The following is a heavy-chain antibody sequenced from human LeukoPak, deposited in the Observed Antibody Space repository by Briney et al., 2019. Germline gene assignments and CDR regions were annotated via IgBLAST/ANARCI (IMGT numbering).Heavy chain of an antibody. Sequence: GASVKVSCKVSGYSLTELFMHWVRQAPGKGLDWMGGFDPEDGETIYAQKFQGRVTMTEDTSTDTAYMELSSLRSEDTAVYYCATDSPTVRGWYFDLWGRGTLVTVSS. CDR1: GYSLTELF. CDR3: ATDSPTVRGWYFDL. V-gene: IGHV1-24*01. CDR2: FDPEDGET. J-gene: IGHJ2*01.